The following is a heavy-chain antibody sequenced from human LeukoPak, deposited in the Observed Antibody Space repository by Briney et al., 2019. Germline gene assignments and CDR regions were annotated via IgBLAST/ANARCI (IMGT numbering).Heavy chain of an antibody. V-gene: IGHV3-74*03. CDR2: IHPDGSIT. D-gene: IGHD3-10*01. CDR3: AREGYYGSGSPPSLYFDY. J-gene: IGHJ4*02. Sequence: GGSLRLSCVGSGFTISNYWMHWVRQAPGTGLVWVSRIHPDGSITTYADSVKGRFTISRDNSRSTLYLQMNSLRPEGTAIYYCAREGYYGSGSPPSLYFDYWGQGTLVTVSS. CDR1: GFTISNYW.